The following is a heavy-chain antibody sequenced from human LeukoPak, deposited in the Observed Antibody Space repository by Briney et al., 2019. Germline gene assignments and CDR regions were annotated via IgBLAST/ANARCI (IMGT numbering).Heavy chain of an antibody. D-gene: IGHD2-15*01. Sequence: GGSLRLSCAASGFSFSNYAMGWVRQPPGKGLEWVSSTTRASITTYYAHSVKGRFTISRDDSKNTLYLHMNTLRVEDTAVYYCAKLIGLTYFDYWGQGTLVTVSS. CDR2: TTRASITT. J-gene: IGHJ4*02. V-gene: IGHV3-23*01. CDR3: AKLIGLTYFDY. CDR1: GFSFSNYA.